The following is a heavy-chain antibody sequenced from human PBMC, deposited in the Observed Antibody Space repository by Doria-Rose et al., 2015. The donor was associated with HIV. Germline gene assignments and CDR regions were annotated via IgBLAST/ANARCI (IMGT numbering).Heavy chain of an antibody. V-gene: IGHV4-31*03. Sequence: TLSLTCTVSGGSISSGGYYWSWIRQHPGKGLEWIGYIYYNGSTYYNPSLKSRVTISVDTSKNQFSLKLSSVTAADTAVYYCAREGWASDKGVWFDPWGQGTLVTVSS. D-gene: IGHD3-10*01. CDR2: IYYNGST. J-gene: IGHJ5*02. CDR3: AREGWASDKGVWFDP. CDR1: GGSISSGGYY.